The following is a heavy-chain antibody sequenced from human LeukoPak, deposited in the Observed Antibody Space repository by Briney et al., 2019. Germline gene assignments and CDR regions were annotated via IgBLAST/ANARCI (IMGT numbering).Heavy chain of an antibody. D-gene: IGHD3-22*01. CDR1: GYTFTSYG. J-gene: IGHJ3*02. Sequence: ASVKVSCKASGYTFTSYGISWVRQAPGQGLEWMGWISAYNGNTNYAQKLQGRVTMTTDTSTSTAYMELRSLRSDDTAVYYCARGTTYYYDSSGYYEGLGSAFDIWGQGTMVTVSS. CDR3: ARGTTYYYDSSGYYEGLGSAFDI. V-gene: IGHV1-18*01. CDR2: ISAYNGNT.